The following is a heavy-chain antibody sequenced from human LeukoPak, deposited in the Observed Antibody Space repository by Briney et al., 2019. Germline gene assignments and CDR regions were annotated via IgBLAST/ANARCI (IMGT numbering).Heavy chain of an antibody. V-gene: IGHV4-4*02. J-gene: IGHJ3*02. D-gene: IGHD3-9*01. CDR3: ARINGHVLRYFDWSHKNSGDAFDI. CDR1: GGSISSSNW. CDR2: IYHSGST. Sequence: SETLSLTCAVSGGSISSSNWWSWVRQPPGKGLEWIGEIYHSGSTNYNPSLKSRVTISVDKSKNQFSLKLSSVTAADTAVYYCARINGHVLRYFDWSHKNSGDAFDIWGQGTMVTVSS.